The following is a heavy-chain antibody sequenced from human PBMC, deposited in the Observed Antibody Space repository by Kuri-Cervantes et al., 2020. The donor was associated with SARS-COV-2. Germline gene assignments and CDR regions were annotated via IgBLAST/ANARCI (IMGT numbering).Heavy chain of an antibody. CDR1: GFTSRSNA. CDR3: AKDLSTVLRFLEWLLGFDY. D-gene: IGHD3-3*01. Sequence: GGSLRPSCVASGFTSRSNAMTWVRKAPGRGLEWVSVIDKSGGDTYYADSVKGRFTISRDNSKNTLYLQMNSLRAEDTAVYYCAKDLSTVLRFLEWLLGFDYWGQGPLVTVSS. CDR2: IDKSGGDT. J-gene: IGHJ4*02. V-gene: IGHV3-23*01.